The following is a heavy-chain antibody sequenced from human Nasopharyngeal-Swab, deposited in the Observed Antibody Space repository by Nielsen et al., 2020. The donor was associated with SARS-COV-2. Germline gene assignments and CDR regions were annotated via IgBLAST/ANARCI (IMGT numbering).Heavy chain of an antibody. CDR2: ISWNSGSI. CDR1: GFTFDDYA. CDR3: AKEDNLGAFDI. J-gene: IGHJ3*02. D-gene: IGHD1-1*01. V-gene: IGHV3-9*01. Sequence: SLKISCAASGFTFDDYAMRWVRQAPGKGLEWVSGISWNSGSIGYADSVKGRFTISRDNAKNSLYLQMNSLRAEDTALYYCAKEDNLGAFDIWGQGTMVTVSS.